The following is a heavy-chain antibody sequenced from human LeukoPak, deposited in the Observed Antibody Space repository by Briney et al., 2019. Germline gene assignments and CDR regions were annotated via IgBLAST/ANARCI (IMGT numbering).Heavy chain of an antibody. CDR2: IYYTGST. D-gene: IGHD5-24*01. V-gene: IGHV4-39*07. Sequence: SETLSLTCRVSGDSVSSTSDNWGWIRQPPGKGLEWIGNIYYTGSTFYNPSLKSRVTMSVDTSNNQFSLKLSSVTAADTAVYYCAREPRDGYNRLDYWGQGTLVTVSS. CDR1: GDSVSSTSDN. J-gene: IGHJ4*02. CDR3: AREPRDGYNRLDY.